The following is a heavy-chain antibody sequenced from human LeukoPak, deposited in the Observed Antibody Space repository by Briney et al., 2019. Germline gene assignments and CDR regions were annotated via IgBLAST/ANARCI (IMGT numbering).Heavy chain of an antibody. Sequence: PGGSLRLSCAASEFTFSDYSMNWVRQAPGKGLEWVAVISYEGSNKYYADSVKGRFTVSRDNSKNTLYLQMNSLRAEDTAVYYCARGDAGYDISTGSFLTQNPFDYWGQGTLVTVSS. J-gene: IGHJ4*02. CDR1: EFTFSDYS. V-gene: IGHV3-30*04. CDR3: ARGDAGYDISTGSFLTQNPFDY. D-gene: IGHD3-9*01. CDR2: ISYEGSNK.